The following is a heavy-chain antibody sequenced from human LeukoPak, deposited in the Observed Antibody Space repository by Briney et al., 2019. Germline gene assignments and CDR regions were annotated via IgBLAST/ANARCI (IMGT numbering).Heavy chain of an antibody. CDR1: GFTFSDYY. J-gene: IGHJ4*02. D-gene: IGHD3-22*01. Sequence: GGSLRLSCAASGFTFSDYYMSWIRQAPGKGLEWVSYISSSGSTIYYADSVKGRFTISRDNAKNSLYLQMNSLRAEDTAVYYCASITSGLGLYYYDSSGYYPDYWGQGTLVTVSS. V-gene: IGHV3-11*01. CDR3: ASITSGLGLYYYDSSGYYPDY. CDR2: ISSSGSTI.